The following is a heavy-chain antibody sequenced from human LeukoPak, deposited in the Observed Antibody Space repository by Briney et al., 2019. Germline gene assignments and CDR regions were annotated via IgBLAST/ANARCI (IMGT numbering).Heavy chain of an antibody. CDR3: AKKINYFYPSAIDY. CDR1: GFSFSDYG. J-gene: IGHJ4*02. CDR2: IWNDGGQY. Sequence: AGGSLRLSCLASGFSFSDYGMHWVRQAPGKGLEWVAVIWNDGGQYRYTDSVKGRFTISRDSSKNTLYVQMISLRAEDTAVYFCAKKINYFYPSAIDYWGQGTLVTVSS. D-gene: IGHD3-3*01. V-gene: IGHV3-33*06.